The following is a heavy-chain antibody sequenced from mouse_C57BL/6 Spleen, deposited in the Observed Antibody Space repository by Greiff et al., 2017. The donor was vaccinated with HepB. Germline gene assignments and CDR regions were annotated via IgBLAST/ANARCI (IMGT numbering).Heavy chain of an antibody. J-gene: IGHJ2*01. CDR3: AREITTVVDEGFDY. CDR1: GFTFSDYY. Sequence: EVMLVESEGGLVQPGSSMKLSCTASGFTFSDYYMAWVRQVPEKGLEWVANINYDGSSTYYLDSLKSRFIISRDNAKNILYLQMSSLKSEDTATYYCAREITTVVDEGFDYWGQGTTLTVSS. V-gene: IGHV5-16*01. D-gene: IGHD1-1*01. CDR2: INYDGSST.